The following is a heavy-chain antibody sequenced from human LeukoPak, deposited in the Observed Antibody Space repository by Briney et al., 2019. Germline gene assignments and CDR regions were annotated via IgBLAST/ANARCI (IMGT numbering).Heavy chain of an antibody. D-gene: IGHD6-19*01. Sequence: GESLKISCAASGITFNNYAMSWVRQAPGKGLEWVSDISGSGGVTHYADSVKGRFTISRDNSKNTLYLQMNSLRAEDTAVYYCAKSVGWVKYYFDYWGQGTLVTVSS. CDR1: GITFNNYA. V-gene: IGHV3-23*01. CDR3: AKSVGWVKYYFDY. CDR2: ISGSGGVT. J-gene: IGHJ4*02.